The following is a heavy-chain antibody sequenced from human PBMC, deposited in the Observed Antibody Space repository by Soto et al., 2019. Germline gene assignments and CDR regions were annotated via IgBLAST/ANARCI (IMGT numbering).Heavy chain of an antibody. CDR2: IYYSGST. CDR3: ARDSSSWYRFVDY. D-gene: IGHD6-13*01. CDR1: GGSISSSSYY. V-gene: IGHV4-39*02. Sequence: QLQLQESGPGLVKPSETLSLTCTVSGGSISSSSYYWGWIRQPPGKGLEWIGSIYYSGSTYYNPSLTSRVTISVDTSKNQFSLKLSSVTAADTAVYYCARDSSSWYRFVDYWGQGTLVTVSS. J-gene: IGHJ4*02.